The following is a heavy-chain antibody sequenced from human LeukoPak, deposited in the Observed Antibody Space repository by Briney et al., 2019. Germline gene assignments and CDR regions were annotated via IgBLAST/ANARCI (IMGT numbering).Heavy chain of an antibody. V-gene: IGHV4-59*08. J-gene: IGHJ4*02. CDR3: ARHGSRAVAGSFDY. Sequence: SETLSLTCTVSGGSIRSYYWSWIRQSPGKGLEWIGYIYYSGSTYYNPSLTSRVTISVDTSKNQFSLRLSSVTAADTAVYYCARHGSRAVAGSFDYWGQGTLVTVSS. CDR1: GGSIRSYY. CDR2: IYYSGST. D-gene: IGHD6-19*01.